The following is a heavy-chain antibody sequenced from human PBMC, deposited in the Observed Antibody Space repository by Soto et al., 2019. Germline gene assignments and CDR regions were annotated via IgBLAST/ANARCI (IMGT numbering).Heavy chain of an antibody. CDR3: ATTTVGKGYYYYGMDV. D-gene: IGHD4-17*01. CDR1: GFTFSSYG. V-gene: IGHV3-30*03. J-gene: IGHJ6*02. CDR2: ISYDGSNK. Sequence: QVQLVESGGGVVQPGRSLRLSCAASGFTFSSYGMHWVRQAPGKGLEWVAVISYDGSNKYYADSVKGRFTISRDNSKNTLYLQMNSLRAEDTAVYYCATTTVGKGYYYYGMDVWGQGTTVTVSS.